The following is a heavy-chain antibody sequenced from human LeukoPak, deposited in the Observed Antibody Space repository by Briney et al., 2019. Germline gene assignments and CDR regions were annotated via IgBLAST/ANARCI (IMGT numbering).Heavy chain of an antibody. D-gene: IGHD5-18*01. CDR1: GFTFSSYG. Sequence: GRSLRLSCAASGFTFSSYGMPWVRQAPGKGLEWVAVIWYDGSNKYYADSVKGRFTISRDNSKNTLYLQMNSLRAEDTAVYYCARDAKPSGYSYGYPYYFDYWGQGTLVTVSS. CDR3: ARDAKPSGYSYGYPYYFDY. V-gene: IGHV3-33*01. CDR2: IWYDGSNK. J-gene: IGHJ4*02.